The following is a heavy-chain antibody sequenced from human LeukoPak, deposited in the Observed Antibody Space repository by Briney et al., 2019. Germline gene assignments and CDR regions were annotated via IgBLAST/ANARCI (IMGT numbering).Heavy chain of an antibody. CDR2: ISSSGTTI. V-gene: IGHV3-48*03. D-gene: IGHD6-13*01. CDR1: GFTLINFE. J-gene: IGHJ4*02. Sequence: GGSLRLTCAASGFTLINFEMAWVRQAPGKGLEWVSYISSSGTTIYNADSVTGRFTISRDNAKNSMYLLMNSLRAEDTAVYYCARLSRKFSGSLDYWGQGTLVTVSS. CDR3: ARLSRKFSGSLDY.